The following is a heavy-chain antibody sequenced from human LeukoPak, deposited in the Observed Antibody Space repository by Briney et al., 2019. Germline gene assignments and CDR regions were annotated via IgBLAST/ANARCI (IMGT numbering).Heavy chain of an antibody. CDR1: GFTFSSYA. V-gene: IGHV3-23*01. CDR3: AKFGLNTYYYDSSGYYPPYYYYGMDV. D-gene: IGHD3-22*01. CDR2: ISGSGGST. J-gene: IGHJ6*02. Sequence: GGSLRLSCAASGFTFSSYAMSWVRQAPGKGLEWVSAISGSGGSTYYADSVKGRFTTSRDNSKNTLYLQMNSLRAEDTAVYYCAKFGLNTYYYDSSGYYPPYYYYGMDVWGQGTTITVSS.